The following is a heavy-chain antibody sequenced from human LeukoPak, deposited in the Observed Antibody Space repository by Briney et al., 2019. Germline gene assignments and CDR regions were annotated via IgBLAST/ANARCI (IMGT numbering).Heavy chain of an antibody. CDR1: GFTFNNYW. Sequence: GGSLRLSCAASGFTFNNYWMSWVRQAPGKGLEWVANIKQDGSEKYYVDSVRSRFTVSRDNAENSLFLQMNSLRAEDTAVYYCARDGLAAATLHGCFDHWGHGTLVTVSS. J-gene: IGHJ2*01. CDR3: ARDGLAAATLHGCFDH. D-gene: IGHD2-15*01. CDR2: IKQDGSEK. V-gene: IGHV3-7*01.